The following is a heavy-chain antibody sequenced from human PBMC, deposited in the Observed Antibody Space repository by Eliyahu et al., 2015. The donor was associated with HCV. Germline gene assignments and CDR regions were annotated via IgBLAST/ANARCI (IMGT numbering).Heavy chain of an antibody. Sequence: QVQLLQSGAEVKKPGASVKVSCKASGYTFTSYGVSWVRQAPGQGLEWMGWISEYNGYTKDAQKFMGRITMSTDTSTNTAYMELRSLRSDDTALYYCARGRVPETYYYYGMDVWGQGTTVTVSS. CDR1: GYTFTSYG. V-gene: IGHV1-18*04. CDR2: ISEYNGYT. J-gene: IGHJ6*02. CDR3: ARGRVPETYYYYGMDV.